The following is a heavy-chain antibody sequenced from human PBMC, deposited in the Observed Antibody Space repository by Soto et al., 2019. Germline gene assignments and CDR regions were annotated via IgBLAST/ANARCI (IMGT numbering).Heavy chain of an antibody. V-gene: IGHV4-59*01. CDR3: ARDLTISSTDGPLDP. CDR2: IHYTGST. J-gene: IGHJ5*02. CDR1: GGSMSRYY. D-gene: IGHD1-1*01. Sequence: LSLTCTVSGGSMSRYYWTWIRQPPGKGLEWIGNIHYTGSTNYNPSLKSRVTILLGTSASQFSLKVSSVTAADTAVYYCARDLTISSTDGPLDPWGHGTLVTVSS.